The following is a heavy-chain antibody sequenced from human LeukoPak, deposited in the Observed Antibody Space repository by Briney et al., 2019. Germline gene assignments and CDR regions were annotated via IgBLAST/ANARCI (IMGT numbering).Heavy chain of an antibody. CDR2: VFYSGNT. CDR1: GGSMSNYY. J-gene: IGHJ4*02. D-gene: IGHD5-18*01. V-gene: IGHV4-59*01. Sequence: SETLSLTCTVSGGSMSNYYWSWIRQSPGKGLEWMGYVFYSGNTKYTPSHWSRVTISVDTSKKQFSLNLSSVTAADTAVYYCARDPGYTYGYYFDFWGQGTLVTVSS. CDR3: ARDPGYTYGYYFDF.